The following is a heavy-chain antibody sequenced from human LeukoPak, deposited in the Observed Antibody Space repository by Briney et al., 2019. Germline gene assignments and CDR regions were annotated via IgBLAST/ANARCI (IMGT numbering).Heavy chain of an antibody. CDR2: IYYSGST. V-gene: IGHV4-59*01. CDR3: ARGPNWFDP. Sequence: SETLSLTCTVSGGSINSYYWSWIRQPPGKGLEWIGYIYYSGSTNYNPSLKSRVTISVDTSKNQFSLKLSSVTAADTAVYYCARGPNWFDPWGQGTLVTVSS. J-gene: IGHJ5*02. CDR1: GGSINSYY.